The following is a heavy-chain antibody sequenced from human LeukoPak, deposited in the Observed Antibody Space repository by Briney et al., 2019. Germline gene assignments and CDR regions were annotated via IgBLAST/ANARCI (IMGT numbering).Heavy chain of an antibody. D-gene: IGHD3-10*01. CDR2: TYSSGSA. CDR1: GDSITSGPYF. Sequence: SETLSLTCTASGDSITSGPYFWNWIRQPAGKKLEWIGRTYSSGSAIYNPSLKSRVTISADRSKNQIYLTLTSVTAADTAVYFCASAVYFGDLTVFETWGQGTLVTVSS. CDR3: ASAVYFGDLTVFET. V-gene: IGHV4-61*02. J-gene: IGHJ5*02.